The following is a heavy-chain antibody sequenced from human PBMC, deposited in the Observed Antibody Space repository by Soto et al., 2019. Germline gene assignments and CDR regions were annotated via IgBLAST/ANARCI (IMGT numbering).Heavy chain of an antibody. CDR1: GFTFSSYG. V-gene: IGHV3-30*03. J-gene: IGHJ4*02. CDR3: ATQGGIAAAGKSFDY. D-gene: IGHD6-13*01. Sequence: QVQLVESGGGVVQPGRSLRLSCAASGFTFSSYGMHWVRQAPGKGLEWVAVISYDGSNKYYADSVKGRFTISRDNSKNTLYLQMNSLRAEDMAVYYCATQGGIAAAGKSFDYWGQGTLVTVSS. CDR2: ISYDGSNK.